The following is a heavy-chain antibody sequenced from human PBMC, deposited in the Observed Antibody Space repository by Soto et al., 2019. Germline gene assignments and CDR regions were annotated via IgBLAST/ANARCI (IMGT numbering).Heavy chain of an antibody. CDR3: ARDPLAGSQRGYFDL. V-gene: IGHV3-30-3*01. D-gene: IGHD6-19*01. CDR2: ISYDGSNK. J-gene: IGHJ2*01. CDR1: GFTFSSYA. Sequence: QVQLVESGGGVVQPGRSLRLSCAASGFTFSSYALHWVRQAPGKGLEWVAVISYDGSNKYYADSVKGRFTISRDNSKNTLYLQMNSLRPEDTAVYYCARDPLAGSQRGYFDLWGRGTLVTVSS.